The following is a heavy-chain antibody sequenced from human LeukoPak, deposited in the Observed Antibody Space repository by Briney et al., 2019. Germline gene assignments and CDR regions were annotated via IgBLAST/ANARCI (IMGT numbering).Heavy chain of an antibody. J-gene: IGHJ4*02. CDR2: IYYSGST. CDR1: GGSISSYY. D-gene: IGHD3-3*01. V-gene: IGHV4-59*01. CDR3: ARVERFLEWLSLDY. Sequence: SETLSLTCTVSGGSISSYYWSWIRQPPGKGLEWIGYIYYSGSTNYNPSLKSRVTISVDTSKNQFSLKLSSVTAADTAVYYCARVERFLEWLSLDYWGQGTLVTVSS.